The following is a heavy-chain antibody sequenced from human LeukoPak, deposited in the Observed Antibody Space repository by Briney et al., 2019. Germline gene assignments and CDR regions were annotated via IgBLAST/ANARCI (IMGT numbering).Heavy chain of an antibody. CDR1: GFTFSDYY. J-gene: IGHJ2*01. V-gene: IGHV3-11*05. CDR3: AKDRSTSRYWYFDL. CDR2: IDSSRSYT. Sequence: KPGGSLRLSCAASGFTFSDYYMSWIRQAPGKGLEWLSYIDSSRSYTNYADSVKGRFTISRDNSKNTLYVQMNSLRVEDTAVYYCAKDRSTSRYWYFDLWGRGTLVTVPS.